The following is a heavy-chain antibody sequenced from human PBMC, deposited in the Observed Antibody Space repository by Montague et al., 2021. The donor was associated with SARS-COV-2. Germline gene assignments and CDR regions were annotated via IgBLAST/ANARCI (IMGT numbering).Heavy chain of an antibody. V-gene: IGHV4-38-2*02. Sequence: SETLSLTCTVSGYSITHAYYWGWIRQPPGKGLEWIGNIWHGGSTXYNPSLKSRVTISVDTSNNQFSLKLTSATAADTAVYYCARTSQYCTPTNCYLPNAMDVWGQGTTVTVSS. J-gene: IGHJ6*02. CDR3: ARTSQYCTPTNCYLPNAMDV. CDR2: IWHGGST. CDR1: GYSITHAYY. D-gene: IGHD2-8*01.